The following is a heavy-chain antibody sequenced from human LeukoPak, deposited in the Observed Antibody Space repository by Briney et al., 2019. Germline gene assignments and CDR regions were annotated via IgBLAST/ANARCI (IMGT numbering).Heavy chain of an antibody. Sequence: GGSLRLSCAASGFTFSSYWMHWVRQAPGKGLVWVSRINNDGSTTTYADSVKGRFTISRDNAKNTLYLQMNSLRAEDTAVYYCARGRDYGDYFDYWGQGTLVTVSS. CDR2: INNDGSTT. V-gene: IGHV3-74*01. J-gene: IGHJ4*02. D-gene: IGHD4-17*01. CDR3: ARGRDYGDYFDY. CDR1: GFTFSSYW.